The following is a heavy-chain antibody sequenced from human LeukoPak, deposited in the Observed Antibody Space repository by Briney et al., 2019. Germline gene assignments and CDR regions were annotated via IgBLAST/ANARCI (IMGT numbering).Heavy chain of an antibody. D-gene: IGHD6-25*01. CDR3: ARPQRRLDY. CDR2: IKQVGSEK. V-gene: IGHV3-7*01. Sequence: GGSLRLSCAASGFTFSSYWMSWVRQAPGKGLELVANIKQVGSEKYYVDSVKGRFTISRVNAKNSLYLQVNSLRAEDTAVYYCARPQRRLDYWGQGTLVTVSS. J-gene: IGHJ4*02. CDR1: GFTFSSYW.